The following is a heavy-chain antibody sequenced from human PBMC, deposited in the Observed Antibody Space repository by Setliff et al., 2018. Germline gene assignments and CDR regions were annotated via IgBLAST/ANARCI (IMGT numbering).Heavy chain of an antibody. CDR2: TIPLFGTT. CDR3: AREGVDTRSSTDYRYYMDV. D-gene: IGHD5-18*01. Sequence: SVKVSCKASGGTFSNYGVSWVRQAPGQGLEWMGGTIPLFGTTKYAQKFQERVTIIKDESTSTAYMEVSSLRTEDTAVYYCAREGVDTRSSTDYRYYMDVWGKGTTVTVSS. CDR1: GGTFSNYG. J-gene: IGHJ6*03. V-gene: IGHV1-69*05.